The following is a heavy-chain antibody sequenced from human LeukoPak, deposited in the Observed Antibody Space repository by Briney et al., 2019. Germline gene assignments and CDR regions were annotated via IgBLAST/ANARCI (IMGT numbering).Heavy chain of an antibody. D-gene: IGHD3-10*02. Sequence: PGGSLRLSCAASGFTFSNYGMHWVRQAPGKGLEWVSYISSSGSTIYYADSVKGRFTISRDNAKNPLYLQMNSLRAEDTAVYYCAELGITMIGGVWGKGTTVTISS. J-gene: IGHJ6*04. V-gene: IGHV3-48*04. CDR2: ISSSGSTI. CDR3: AELGITMIGGV. CDR1: GFTFSNYG.